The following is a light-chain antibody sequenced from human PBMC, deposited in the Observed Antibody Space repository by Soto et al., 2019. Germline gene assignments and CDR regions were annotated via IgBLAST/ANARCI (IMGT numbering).Light chain of an antibody. CDR3: ETWDSNTLV. Sequence: QPVLTQSSSASASLGSSVKLTCTLSSGHSSYIIAWHQQQPGKAPRYLMKLEGSGSYNKGSGVPDRFSGSSSGADRYLTISNLLSEDEADYYCETWDSNTLVFGGGTKLTV. J-gene: IGLJ3*02. V-gene: IGLV4-60*03. CDR1: SGHSSYI. CDR2: LEGSGSY.